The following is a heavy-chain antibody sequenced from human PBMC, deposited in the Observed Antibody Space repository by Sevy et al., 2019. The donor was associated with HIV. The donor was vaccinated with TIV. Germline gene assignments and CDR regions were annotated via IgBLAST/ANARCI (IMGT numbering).Heavy chain of an antibody. V-gene: IGHV1-18*04. CDR3: ARYGADSSSWYWFDP. CDR1: GYTFTSYG. D-gene: IGHD6-13*01. Sequence: ASVKVSCKASGYTFTSYGISWVRHAPGQGLEWMGWISAYNGNTNYAQKLQGRVTMTTDTSTSTAYMELRSLRSDDTAVYYCARYGADSSSWYWFDPWGQGTLVTVSS. J-gene: IGHJ5*02. CDR2: ISAYNGNT.